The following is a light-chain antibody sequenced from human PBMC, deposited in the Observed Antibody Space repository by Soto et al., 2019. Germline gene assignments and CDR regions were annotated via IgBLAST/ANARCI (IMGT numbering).Light chain of an antibody. CDR3: QQRRTWPPLT. CDR2: DES. J-gene: IGKJ4*01. V-gene: IGKV3-11*01. Sequence: EIVLTQSPAPLSLSPGEIATLSCRASQSVSNCLAWYQQKPGQAPRLLIYDESTRATGIPSRFSGSGSGTDFAISSSSLVPEGYAVYYCQQRRTWPPLTFGGGTKVQIK. CDR1: QSVSNC.